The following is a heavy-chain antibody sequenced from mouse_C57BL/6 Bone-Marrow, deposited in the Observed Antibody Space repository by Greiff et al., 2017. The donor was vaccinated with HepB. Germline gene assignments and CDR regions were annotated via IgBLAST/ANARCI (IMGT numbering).Heavy chain of an antibody. D-gene: IGHD2-1*01. V-gene: IGHV1-64*01. Sequence: VQLQQSGAELVKPGASVKLSCKASGYTFTSYWMHWVKQRPGQGLEWIGMIHPNSGSTNYNEKFKSKATLTVDKSSSTAYMQLSSLTSEDSAVYYCARDYGNYVGYFDYWGQGTTLTVSS. CDR1: GYTFTSYW. CDR3: ARDYGNYVGYFDY. CDR2: IHPNSGST. J-gene: IGHJ2*01.